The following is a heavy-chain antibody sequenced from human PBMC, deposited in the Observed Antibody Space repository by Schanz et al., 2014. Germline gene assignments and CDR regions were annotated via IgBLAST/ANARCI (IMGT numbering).Heavy chain of an antibody. D-gene: IGHD6-13*01. V-gene: IGHV3-30*18. Sequence: VQLVESGGGKVQPGGSLRLSCAASGITLSGYGLHWVRQAPGKGLEWVGFISFDGRNTGYAHSVKGRFTISRDNSKNTVNLQMNSLRAEDTAVYYCAKEKEEVAADGSFFDYWGQGTLVTVSS. CDR3: AKEKEEVAADGSFFDY. CDR1: GITLSGYG. J-gene: IGHJ4*02. CDR2: ISFDGRNT.